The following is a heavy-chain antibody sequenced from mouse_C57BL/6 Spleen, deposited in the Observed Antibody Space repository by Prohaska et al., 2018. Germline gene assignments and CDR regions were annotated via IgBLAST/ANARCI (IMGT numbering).Heavy chain of an antibody. Sequence: DVQLQESGPGLVKPSQSLSLTCSVTGYSITSGYYWNWIRQFPGNKLEWMGYISYDGSNNYNPSLKNRISITRDTSKNQFFLKLNSVTTEDTATYYCAREPPMRLRDAMDYWGQGTSVTVSS. J-gene: IGHJ4*01. CDR3: AREPPMRLRDAMDY. CDR1: GYSITSGYY. V-gene: IGHV3-6*01. CDR2: ISYDGSN. D-gene: IGHD2-3*01.